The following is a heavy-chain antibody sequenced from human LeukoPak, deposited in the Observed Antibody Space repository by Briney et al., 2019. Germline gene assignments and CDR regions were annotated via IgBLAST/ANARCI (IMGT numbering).Heavy chain of an antibody. CDR1: GYSISSGYY. CDR2: IYHSGST. CDR3: ARDSSGWYKDY. D-gene: IGHD6-19*01. V-gene: IGHV4-38-2*02. Sequence: SETLSLTCAVSGYSISSGYYWGWIRQPPGKGLEWIGSIYHSGSTYYNPSLKSRVTISVDTSKNHFSLKLSSVTAADTAVYYCARDSSGWYKDYWGQGTLVTVSS. J-gene: IGHJ4*02.